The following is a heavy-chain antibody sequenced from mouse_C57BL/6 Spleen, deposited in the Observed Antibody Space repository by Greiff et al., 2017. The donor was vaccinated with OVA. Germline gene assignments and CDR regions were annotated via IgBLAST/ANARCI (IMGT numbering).Heavy chain of an antibody. CDR2: IHPNSGST. V-gene: IGHV1-64*01. CDR3: ARYGYDGTGDAMDY. D-gene: IGHD2-2*01. J-gene: IGHJ4*01. CDR1: GYTFTSYW. Sequence: QVQLQQPGAELVKPGASVKLSCKASGYTFTSYWMHWVKQRPGQGLEWIGMIHPNSGSTNYNEKFKSKATLTVDKSYSTAYMQLSSLTSEDSAVYYCARYGYDGTGDAMDYWGQGTSVTVSS.